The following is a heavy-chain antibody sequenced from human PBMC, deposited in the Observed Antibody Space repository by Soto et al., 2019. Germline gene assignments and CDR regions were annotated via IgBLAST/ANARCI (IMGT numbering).Heavy chain of an antibody. CDR3: ARHYDARCDY. Sequence: GESLKISCKASGYSFATNWIGWVRQMPGKGLEWMGIIYPGDSDTRYSPSFQGQVTISADKSISTAYLQWSSLKASDTAMYYCARHYDARCDYWGQGTLVTVSS. CDR1: GYSFATNW. D-gene: IGHD3-22*01. CDR2: IYPGDSDT. V-gene: IGHV5-51*01. J-gene: IGHJ4*02.